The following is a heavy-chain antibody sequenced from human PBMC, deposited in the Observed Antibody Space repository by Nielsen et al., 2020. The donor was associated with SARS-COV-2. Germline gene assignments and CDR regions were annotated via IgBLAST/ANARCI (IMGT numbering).Heavy chain of an antibody. V-gene: IGHV3-30-3*01. J-gene: IGHJ4*02. D-gene: IGHD3-22*01. Sequence: GESLKISCAASGFIFTNYPLHWVRQAPGKGLEWVAVVSIDGHNNNYADSVKGRFTVSRDNSKNTLYLHMNSLRAEDTAVYYCARDDFYDSSGYLFDHWGQGTLVTVSS. CDR3: ARDDFYDSSGYLFDH. CDR2: VSIDGHNN. CDR1: GFIFTNYP.